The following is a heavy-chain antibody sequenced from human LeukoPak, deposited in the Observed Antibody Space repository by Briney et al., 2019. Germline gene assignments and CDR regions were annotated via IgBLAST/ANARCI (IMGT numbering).Heavy chain of an antibody. J-gene: IGHJ4*02. CDR3: AKDRVLRYFDWLFDLDY. CDR2: ISSSSSYI. CDR1: GSTFSSYS. Sequence: GSLRLSCAASGSTFSSYSMNWVRQAPGKGLEWVSSISSSSSYIYYADSVKGRFTISRDNAKNSLYLQMNSLRAEDTAVYYCAKDRVLRYFDWLFDLDYWGQGTLVTVSS. V-gene: IGHV3-21*01. D-gene: IGHD3-9*01.